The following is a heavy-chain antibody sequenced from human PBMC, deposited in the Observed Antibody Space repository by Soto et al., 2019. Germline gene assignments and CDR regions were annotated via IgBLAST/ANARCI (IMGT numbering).Heavy chain of an antibody. CDR2: ISGSGGSK. CDR1: GFTFSSYA. D-gene: IGHD6-19*01. V-gene: IGHV3-23*01. J-gene: IGHJ3*02. Sequence: GGSLRLSCAASGFTFSSYAMSWVRQAPGKGLEWVAVISGSGGSKYYADSVKGRFTISRDNSMNTLYLQMNSLRAEDTAVYFCARTIAVAGPDAFDIWGQGTMVTVSS. CDR3: ARTIAVAGPDAFDI.